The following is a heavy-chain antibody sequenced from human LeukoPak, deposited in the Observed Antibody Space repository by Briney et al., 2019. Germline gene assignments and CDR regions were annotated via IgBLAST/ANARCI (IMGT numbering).Heavy chain of an antibody. CDR1: GFTFNTYG. D-gene: IGHD2-8*01. CDR2: ITSSGGST. Sequence: AGGSLRLSCAASGFTFNTYGMTWVRQAPGKGLEWVSAITSSGGSTYYGDSVKGRLTISRDNSKNTLYLQMNSLRAEDTAVYYCAKDRCSNGIGCYYYYMDVWGKGTTVTISS. J-gene: IGHJ6*03. V-gene: IGHV3-23*01. CDR3: AKDRCSNGIGCYYYYMDV.